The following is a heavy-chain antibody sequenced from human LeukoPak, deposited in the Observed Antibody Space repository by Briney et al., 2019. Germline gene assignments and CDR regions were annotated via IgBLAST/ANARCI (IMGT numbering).Heavy chain of an antibody. CDR1: GYTFTGYY. J-gene: IGHJ4*02. CDR2: INPNSGGT. CDR3: ARSLLGIAVSFDY. Sequence: ASVKVSCKASGYTFTGYYMHWVRQAPGQGLEWVGWINPNSGGTNYAQKFQGRVTMTRDTSISTAYMELSRLRSDDTAVYYCARSLLGIAVSFDYWGQGTLVTVSS. D-gene: IGHD6-19*01. V-gene: IGHV1-2*02.